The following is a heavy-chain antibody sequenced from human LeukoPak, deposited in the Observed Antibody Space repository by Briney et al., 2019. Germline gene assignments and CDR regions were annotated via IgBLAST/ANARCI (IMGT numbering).Heavy chain of an antibody. CDR1: GFTFRNAW. V-gene: IGHV3-15*01. J-gene: IGHJ4*02. D-gene: IGHD5-12*01. CDR2: IKSKTDGGTR. CDR3: RATASFDY. Sequence: GGSLRLSCAVSGFTFRNAWMSWVRQAPGKGLEWVGRIKSKTDGGTREYAAPVKGRFIISRDDSENTLYLQMNSLKTEDTAVYYCRATASFDYWGQGTLVTVSS.